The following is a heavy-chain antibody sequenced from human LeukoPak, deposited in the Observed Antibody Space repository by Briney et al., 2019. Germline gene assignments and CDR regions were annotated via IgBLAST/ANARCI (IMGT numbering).Heavy chain of an antibody. CDR1: GGSISSGGYY. Sequence: SQTLSLTCAVSGGSISSGGYYWSWIRQPPGKGLEGIGHIYYSWSTNYNPSLKSRVPISVDTSKNQISLRLNSVTAADTAVYYCAKRGYSSSWNYWGQGTLVTVSS. V-gene: IGHV4-61*09. J-gene: IGHJ4*02. CDR2: IYYSWST. CDR3: AKRGYSSSWNY. D-gene: IGHD6-13*01.